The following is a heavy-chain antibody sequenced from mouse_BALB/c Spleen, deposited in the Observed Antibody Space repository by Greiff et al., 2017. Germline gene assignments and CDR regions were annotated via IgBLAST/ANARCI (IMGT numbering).Heavy chain of an antibody. CDR1: GFTFTDYY. D-gene: IGHD2-3*01. CDR2: IRNKANGYTT. V-gene: IGHV7-3*02. CDR3: ARDEGTDGTYYYAMDY. Sequence: EVMLVESGGGLVQPGGSLRLSCATSGFTFTDYYMSWVRQPPGKALEWLGFIRNKANGYTTEYSASVKGRFTISRDNSQSILYLQMNTLRAEDSATYYCARDEGTDGTYYYAMDYWGQGTSVTVSS. J-gene: IGHJ4*01.